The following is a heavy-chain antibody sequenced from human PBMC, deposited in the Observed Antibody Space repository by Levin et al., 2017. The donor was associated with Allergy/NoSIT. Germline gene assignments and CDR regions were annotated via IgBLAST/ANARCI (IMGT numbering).Heavy chain of an antibody. CDR2: SRNKVNSYTT. CDR1: GFTFSDHH. D-gene: IGHD4-23*01. J-gene: IGHJ4*02. Sequence: LSGGSLRLSCAASGFTFSDHHMDWVRQAPGKGLEWVGRSRNKVNSYTTAYAASVKGRFTISRDDSKNSLYLQMNSLKTEDTAVYYCRRWDYWGQGTLVTVSS. CDR3: RRWDY. V-gene: IGHV3-72*01.